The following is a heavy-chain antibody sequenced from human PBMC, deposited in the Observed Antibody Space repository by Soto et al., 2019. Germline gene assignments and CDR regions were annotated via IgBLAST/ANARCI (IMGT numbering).Heavy chain of an antibody. Sequence: GGSLRLSCVASGFTFDSYAMNWIRQAPGKGLEWISHISGSGTTIHYADSLRGRFTISRDNAKNSLYLQMNSLRAEDTAVYYCARGANDFWSGYYADHYYGMDVWGQGTTVTVSS. D-gene: IGHD3-3*01. J-gene: IGHJ6*02. CDR2: ISGSGTTI. CDR3: ARGANDFWSGYYADHYYGMDV. CDR1: GFTFDSYA. V-gene: IGHV3-48*04.